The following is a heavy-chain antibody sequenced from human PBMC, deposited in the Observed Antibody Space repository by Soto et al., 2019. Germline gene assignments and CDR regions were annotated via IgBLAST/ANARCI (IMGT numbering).Heavy chain of an antibody. Sequence: SVTVSWKAAGGGFSSYAISWVRQAPGQGLEWMGGIIPIFGTANYAQKFQGRVTITADESTSTAYMELSSLRSEDTAVYYCAIAQVNSGYAAAFDIWGQGTMVPSPQ. J-gene: IGHJ3*02. V-gene: IGHV1-69*13. D-gene: IGHD3-9*01. CDR2: IIPIFGTA. CDR3: AIAQVNSGYAAAFDI. CDR1: GGGFSSYA.